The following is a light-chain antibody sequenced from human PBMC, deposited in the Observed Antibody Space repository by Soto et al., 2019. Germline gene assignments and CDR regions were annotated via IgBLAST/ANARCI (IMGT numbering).Light chain of an antibody. CDR2: YDS. Sequence: SYELTQPPSVSVAPGKTARITCGGNNIGSKSVHWYQQKPGQAPVLVIYYDSDRPSGIPERFSGSNSGNTATLTISRVEAGDEADYYCQVWDSSSRDVFGTGTKLTVL. J-gene: IGLJ1*01. CDR3: QVWDSSSRDV. V-gene: IGLV3-21*04. CDR1: NIGSKS.